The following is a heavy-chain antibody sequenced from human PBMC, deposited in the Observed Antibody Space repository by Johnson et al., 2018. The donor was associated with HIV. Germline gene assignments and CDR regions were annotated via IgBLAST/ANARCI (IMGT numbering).Heavy chain of an antibody. J-gene: IGHJ3*02. CDR2: INWNGGST. CDR1: GFTFDDYG. Sequence: VQLVESGGGVVRPGESLRLSCTASGFTFDDYGMSWVRQAPGKGLEWVSGINWNGGSTGYADSVKGRFTISRDNSKNTLYLQMNRLRAEDTAVYYCAREGALGAYEAFDIWGQGTMVTVSS. D-gene: IGHD3-10*01. CDR3: AREGALGAYEAFDI. V-gene: IGHV3-20*04.